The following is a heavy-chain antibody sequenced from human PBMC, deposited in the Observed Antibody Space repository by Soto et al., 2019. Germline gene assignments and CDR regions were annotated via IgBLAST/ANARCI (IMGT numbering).Heavy chain of an antibody. V-gene: IGHV3-7*01. CDR1: GFTFNSYW. CDR3: ARVSRRNTFDV. CDR2: INTDGSQK. J-gene: IGHJ3*01. Sequence: GGSLRLSCAASGFTFNSYWMTWVRQAPGKGLEWVANINTDGSQKHSVDSVKGRFTFSRDNGKNSLYLQMNSLRVEDTAVYYCARVSRRNTFDVWGQGTMVTVSS.